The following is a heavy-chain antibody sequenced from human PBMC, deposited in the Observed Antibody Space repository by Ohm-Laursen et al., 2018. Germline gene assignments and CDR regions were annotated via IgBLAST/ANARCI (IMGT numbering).Heavy chain of an antibody. Sequence: SLRLSCSASGFPFSAYSMNWVRQAPGKGLEWISYISNVVSVTWYADSVKGRFTISRDNAKNSLYLQMNSLRAEDTALYYCAKVLGGSPSDAFDIWGQGTMVTVSS. V-gene: IGHV3-48*04. CDR3: AKVLGGSPSDAFDI. CDR2: ISNVVSVT. J-gene: IGHJ3*02. D-gene: IGHD2-15*01. CDR1: GFPFSAYS.